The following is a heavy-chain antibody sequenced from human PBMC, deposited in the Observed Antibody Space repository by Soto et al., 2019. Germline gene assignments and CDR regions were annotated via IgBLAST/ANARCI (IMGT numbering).Heavy chain of an antibody. CDR2: IYYSGST. J-gene: IGHJ2*01. V-gene: IGHV4-39*01. CDR3: ARLSATDAHARYRHL. Sequence: PGKGLEWIGSIYYSGSTYYNPSLKSRVTISVDTSKNQFSLKLSSVTAADTAVYFCARLSATDAHARYRHLCGSGPL. D-gene: IGHD4-17*01.